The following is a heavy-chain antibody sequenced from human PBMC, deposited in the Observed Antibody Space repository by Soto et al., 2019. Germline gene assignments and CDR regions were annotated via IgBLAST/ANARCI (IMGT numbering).Heavy chain of an antibody. D-gene: IGHD5-12*01. CDR1: GFSFSTYG. Sequence: GGSLRLSCVASGFSFSTYGMNWVRQAPGKGLEWISFISSNGGIIKDADSVKGRFTISRDNAKNSLYLQMNSLRADDTAMYYCVRDGGGYDEYFPHWGQGTLVTVSS. V-gene: IGHV3-48*01. J-gene: IGHJ1*01. CDR2: ISSNGGII. CDR3: VRDGGGYDEYFPH.